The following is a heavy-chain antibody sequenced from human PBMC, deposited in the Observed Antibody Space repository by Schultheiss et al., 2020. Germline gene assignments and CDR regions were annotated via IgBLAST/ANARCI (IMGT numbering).Heavy chain of an antibody. V-gene: IGHV4-34*01. CDR3: ARGRGVRYYYYGMDV. D-gene: IGHD3-10*01. CDR1: GGSFSGYY. J-gene: IGHJ6*02. CDR2: INHSGST. Sequence: SQTLSLTCAVYGGSFSGYYWSWIRQPPGKGLEWIGEINHSGSTNYNPSLKSRVTISVDTSKNQFSLKLSSVTAADTAVYYCARGRGVRYYYYGMDVWGQGTTVTASS.